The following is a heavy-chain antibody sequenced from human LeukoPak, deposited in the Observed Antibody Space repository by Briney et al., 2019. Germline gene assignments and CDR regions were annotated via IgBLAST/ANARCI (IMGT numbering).Heavy chain of an antibody. CDR1: GFTFSSYW. J-gene: IGHJ6*02. CDR2: ISSSSSYI. Sequence: GGSLRLSCAASGFTFSSYWMHWVRQAPGKGLVWVSLISSSSSYIYYADSVKGRFTISRDNAKNSLYLQMNSLRAEDTAVYYCARDPGNYYGMDVWGQGTPVIVSS. D-gene: IGHD2/OR15-2a*01. V-gene: IGHV3-21*01. CDR3: ARDPGNYYGMDV.